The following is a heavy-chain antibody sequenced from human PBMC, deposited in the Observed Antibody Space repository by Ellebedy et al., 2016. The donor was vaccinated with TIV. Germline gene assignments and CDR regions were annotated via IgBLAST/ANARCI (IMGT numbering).Heavy chain of an antibody. V-gene: IGHV4-61*01. CDR1: RGSVSSGSYY. D-gene: IGHD1-1*01. CDR3: TRSLEDQLEAFDI. CDR2: IYYSGST. J-gene: IGHJ3*02. Sequence: SETLSLXCIVSRGSVSSGSYYWSWIRQPPGKGLEWIGYIYYSGSTKYNPSLKSRVTISVDTSKKQISLKLRSVTAADTAVYYCTRSLEDQLEAFDIWGQGTTVTVSS.